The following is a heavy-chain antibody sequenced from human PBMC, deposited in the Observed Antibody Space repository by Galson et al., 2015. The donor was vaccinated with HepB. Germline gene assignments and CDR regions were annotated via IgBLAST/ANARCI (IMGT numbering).Heavy chain of an antibody. V-gene: IGHV6-1*01. CDR2: TYYRSKWYN. D-gene: IGHD5/OR15-5a*01. CDR3: ARGLYERAFDI. CDR1: GDSVSSNSAA. J-gene: IGHJ3*02. Sequence: CAISGDSVSSNSAAWNWTRQSPSRGLEWLGRTYYRSKWYNDYAVSVKSRITINPDTSKNQFSLQLNSVTPEDTAVYYCARGLYERAFDIWGQGTMVTVSS.